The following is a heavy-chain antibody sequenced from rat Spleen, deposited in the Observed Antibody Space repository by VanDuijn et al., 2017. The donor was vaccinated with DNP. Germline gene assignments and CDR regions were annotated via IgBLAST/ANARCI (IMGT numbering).Heavy chain of an antibody. CDR1: GYSITSNY. Sequence: EVQLQESGPGLVKPSQSLSLTCSVTGYSITSNYWGWIRKFPGSEMEWIGHINYGGCTRYNPSFKIRISITREPSKNQFFLQLNSLTTEDTATYYCARLRLEWEVRAMDAWGQGTSVTVSS. D-gene: IGHD1-1*01. V-gene: IGHV3-1*01. J-gene: IGHJ4*01. CDR2: INYGGCT. CDR3: ARLRLEWEVRAMDA.